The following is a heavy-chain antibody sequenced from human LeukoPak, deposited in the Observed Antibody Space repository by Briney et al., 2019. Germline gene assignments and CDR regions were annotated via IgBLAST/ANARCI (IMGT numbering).Heavy chain of an antibody. CDR1: GYTFTGYY. CDR2: INPNSGGT. Sequence: ASVRVSCKASGYTFTGYYMHWVRQAPGQGLEWMGWINPNSGGTNYAQTFQGRVTMTRDTSISTAYMELSRLRSDDTAVYYCARSITMIVVDRGYYMDVWGKGTTVTVSS. CDR3: ARSITMIVVDRGYYMDV. J-gene: IGHJ6*03. V-gene: IGHV1-2*02. D-gene: IGHD3-22*01.